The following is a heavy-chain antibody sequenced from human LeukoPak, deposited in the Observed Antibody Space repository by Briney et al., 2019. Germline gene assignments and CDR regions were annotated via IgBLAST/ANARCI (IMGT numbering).Heavy chain of an antibody. J-gene: IGHJ4*02. CDR3: AKTTTAWYGDDY. Sequence: GGSLRLSCVASGFTFSSYAMSWVRQAPGKGLEWVSGISGSGGSTYYADSVKGRFTISRDNSKNTLFLQVNSLRAEDTAVYFCAKTTTAWYGDDYWGQGTLVTVSS. CDR2: ISGSGGST. CDR1: GFTFSSYA. V-gene: IGHV3-23*01. D-gene: IGHD6-13*01.